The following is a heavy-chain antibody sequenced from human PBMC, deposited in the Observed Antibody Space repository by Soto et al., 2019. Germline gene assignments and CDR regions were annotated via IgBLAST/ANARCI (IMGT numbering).Heavy chain of an antibody. Sequence: GGSLRLSCAASGFTFSDHYMDWVRQAPGKGLEWVGRLRNKGNSYTTEYAASVKGRFTISRDDSKNSLYLQMNSLKTEDTAVYYCARGGSFLPFDYWGQGTLVTVSS. J-gene: IGHJ4*02. D-gene: IGHD5-12*01. V-gene: IGHV3-72*01. CDR2: LRNKGNSYTT. CDR3: ARGGSFLPFDY. CDR1: GFTFSDHY.